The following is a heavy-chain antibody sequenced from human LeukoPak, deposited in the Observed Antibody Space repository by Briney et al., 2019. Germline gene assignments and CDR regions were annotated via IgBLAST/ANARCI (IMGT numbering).Heavy chain of an antibody. Sequence: ASVKVSCKASGYTFTSYYMHWVRQAPGQGLEWMGIINPSGGSTSYAQKFQGRVTITTDESTSTAYMELSSLRSEDTAVYYCARDRSRDGYPYAFDIWGQGTMVTVSS. CDR3: ARDRSRDGYPYAFDI. CDR2: INPSGGST. CDR1: GYTFTSYY. D-gene: IGHD5-24*01. J-gene: IGHJ3*02. V-gene: IGHV1-46*01.